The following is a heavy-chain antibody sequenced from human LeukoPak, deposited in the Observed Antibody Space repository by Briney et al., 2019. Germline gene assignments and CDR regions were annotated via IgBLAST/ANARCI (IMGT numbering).Heavy chain of an antibody. J-gene: IGHJ4*02. Sequence: GGSLRLSCAASGFTFSDYYMSWLRQAPGKGLEWVSYISSSSSYTNYADSVKGRFTISRDNAKNSLYLQMNSLRAEDTAVYYCARDQGVATGSDYWGQGALVTVSS. D-gene: IGHD2-15*01. CDR2: ISSSSSYT. V-gene: IGHV3-11*06. CDR3: ARDQGVATGSDY. CDR1: GFTFSDYY.